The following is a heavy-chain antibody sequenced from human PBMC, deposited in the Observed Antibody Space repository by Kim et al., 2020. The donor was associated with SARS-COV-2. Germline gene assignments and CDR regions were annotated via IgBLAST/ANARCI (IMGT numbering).Heavy chain of an antibody. D-gene: IGHD3-16*01. V-gene: IGHV4-39*07. Sequence: SETLSLTCTVSDGSISSSSYYWGWIRQPPGQGLVWIGSIYYSGNTYYNPSLKSRVIISVDTPKNQFSLRLSSVTAAATALYYCARVPYDYVWGSYGPYY. CDR2: IYYSGNT. CDR1: DGSISSSSYY. CDR3: ARVPYDYVWGSYGPYY. J-gene: IGHJ4*01.